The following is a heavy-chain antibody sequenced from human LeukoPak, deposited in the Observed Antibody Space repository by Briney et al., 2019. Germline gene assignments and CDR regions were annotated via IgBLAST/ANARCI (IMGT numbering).Heavy chain of an antibody. D-gene: IGHD7-27*01. CDR1: GYNFTELS. J-gene: IGHJ6*02. V-gene: IGHV1-24*01. CDR3: ASPGLELGKGSYYYYGMDV. CDR2: FDPEDGEL. Sequence: GASVKVSCKVSGYNFTELSMHWVRQTPGKGLEWVGGFDPEDGELVYAQKFRGRVTMTDDSSTDTAYMELSSLRSEDTAVYYCASPGLELGKGSYYYYGMDVWGQGTTVTVSS.